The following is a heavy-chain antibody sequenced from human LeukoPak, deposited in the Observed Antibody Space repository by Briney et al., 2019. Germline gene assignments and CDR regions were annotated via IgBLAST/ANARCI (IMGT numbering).Heavy chain of an antibody. J-gene: IGHJ5*02. D-gene: IGHD3-9*01. Sequence: SETLSLTCAVYGGSFSGYYWSWIRQPPGKGLEWIGEINHSGSTNYNPSLKSRVTISVDTSKNQFSLKLSSVTAADTAVYYCARGRINFDRFTTPGYWFDPWGQGTLVTVSS. CDR1: GGSFSGYY. CDR2: INHSGST. V-gene: IGHV4-34*01. CDR3: ARGRINFDRFTTPGYWFDP.